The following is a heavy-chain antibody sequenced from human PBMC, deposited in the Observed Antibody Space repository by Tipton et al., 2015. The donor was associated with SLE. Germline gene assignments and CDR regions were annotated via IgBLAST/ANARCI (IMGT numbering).Heavy chain of an antibody. CDR2: INHSGST. V-gene: IGHV4-34*01. CDR3: ASGDSSVGYFDL. J-gene: IGHJ2*01. D-gene: IGHD3-22*01. CDR1: GGSFSGYY. Sequence: TLSLTCAVYGGSFSGYYWSWIRQPPGKGLEWIGEINHSGSTNYNPSLKSRVTISVDTSKNQFSLKLSSVTAADTAVYYCASGDSSVGYFDLWGRGTLVTASS.